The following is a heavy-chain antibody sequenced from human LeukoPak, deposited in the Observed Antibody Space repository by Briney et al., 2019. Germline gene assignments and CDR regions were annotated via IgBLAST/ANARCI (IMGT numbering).Heavy chain of an antibody. CDR2: ISYDGSNK. CDR3: AKSGNYDYVWGSYPVGY. Sequence: PGGSLRLSCAASGFTFSSYGMHWVRQAPGKGLEWVAVISYDGSNKYYADSVKGRFTISRDNSKNTLYLQMNSLRAEDTAVYYCAKSGNYDYVWGSYPVGYWGQGTLVTVSS. J-gene: IGHJ4*02. CDR1: GFTFSSYG. D-gene: IGHD3-16*02. V-gene: IGHV3-30*18.